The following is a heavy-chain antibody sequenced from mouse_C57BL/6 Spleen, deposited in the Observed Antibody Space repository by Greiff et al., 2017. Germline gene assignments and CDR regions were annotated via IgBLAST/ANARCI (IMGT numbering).Heavy chain of an antibody. CDR3: ARNDYDEGDYYAMDY. V-gene: IGHV1-64*01. J-gene: IGHJ4*01. Sequence: VQLQQPGAELVKPGASVKLSCKASGYTFTSYWMHWVKQRPGQGLEWIGMIHPKSGSTNYNEKFKSKATLTVDKSSSTAYMQLSSLTSEDSAVYYCARNDYDEGDYYAMDYWGQGTSVTVSS. CDR2: IHPKSGST. CDR1: GYTFTSYW. D-gene: IGHD2-4*01.